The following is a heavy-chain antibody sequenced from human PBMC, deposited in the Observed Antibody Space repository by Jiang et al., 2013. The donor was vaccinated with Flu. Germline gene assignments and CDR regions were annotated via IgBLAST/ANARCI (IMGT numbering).Heavy chain of an antibody. D-gene: IGHD5-18*01. CDR1: GGSISSSSFC. CDR2: IYCGGSS. CDR3: ARPFYGSPYSYGH. Sequence: GSGLVKPSETLSLTCTVSGGSISSSSFCWGWIRQPPGKGLEWIGSIYCGGSSYYNPSLKSRVTISLDTSKNQFSLKLNSVTAADTAEYYCARPFYGSPYSYGHWGQGALVTVPS. J-gene: IGHJ4*02. V-gene: IGHV4-39*07.